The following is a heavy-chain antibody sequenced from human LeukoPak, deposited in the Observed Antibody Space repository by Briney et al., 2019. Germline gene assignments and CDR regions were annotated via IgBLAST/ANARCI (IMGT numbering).Heavy chain of an antibody. CDR2: IYHSGST. CDR1: GGSISSSNW. J-gene: IGHJ4*02. CDR3: ARVGGAFSVRGVIKVYDY. D-gene: IGHD3-10*01. Sequence: PSETLSLTCAVSGGSISSSNWWSWVRQPPGKGLEWIGEIYHSGSTNYNPSLKSRVTISVDKSKNQFSLKLSSVTAADTAVYYCARVGGAFSVRGVIKVYDYWGQGTLVTVSS. V-gene: IGHV4-4*02.